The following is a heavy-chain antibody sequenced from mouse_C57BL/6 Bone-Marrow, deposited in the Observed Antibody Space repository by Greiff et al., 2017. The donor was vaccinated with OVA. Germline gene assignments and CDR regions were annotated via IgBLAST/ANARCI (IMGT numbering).Heavy chain of an antibody. V-gene: IGHV14-3*01. D-gene: IGHD2-3*01. CDR2: IDPANGNT. J-gene: IGHJ3*01. CDR3: ARSGDGYYLFAY. CDR1: GFTIKNNY. Sequence: EVQLQQSVAELVRPGASVKLSCTASGFTIKNNYMHWVKQRPDQGLEWIGRIDPANGNTKYAPKFQGKATITADTSSNTAYLQLSSLTSEDTAIYYCARSGDGYYLFAYWGQGTLVTVSA.